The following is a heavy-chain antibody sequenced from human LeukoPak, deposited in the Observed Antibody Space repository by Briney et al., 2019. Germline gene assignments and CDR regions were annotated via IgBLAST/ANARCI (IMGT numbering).Heavy chain of an antibody. D-gene: IGHD1-26*01. CDR1: GFTFSSYA. CDR3: AGVSSGSYFGYYYYYMDV. V-gene: IGHV3-23*01. J-gene: IGHJ6*03. Sequence: GGSLRLSCAASGFTFSSYAMSWVRQAPGKGLEWVSAISGSGGSTYYADSVKGRFTISRDNSKNTLYLQMNSLRAEDTAVYYCAGVSSGSYFGYYYYYMDVWGKGTTVTVSS. CDR2: ISGSGGST.